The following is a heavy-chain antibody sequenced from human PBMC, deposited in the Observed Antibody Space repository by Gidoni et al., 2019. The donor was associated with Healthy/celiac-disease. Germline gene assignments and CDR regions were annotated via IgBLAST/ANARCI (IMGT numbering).Heavy chain of an antibody. V-gene: IGHV2-26*01. CDR2: IFSNDDK. CDR1: GFSLRNARMG. J-gene: IGHJ4*02. D-gene: IGHD3-22*01. Sequence: QVNVKASGPVLVKPTETLTLTCTLSGFSLRNARMGVSWIRQPPGKALEWLAPIFSNDDKSSSTTLKTRLTISKDTSKSQVVLTMTNMDPVDTATYYCARIGGYYYDSSGYYQDYWGQGTLVTVSS. CDR3: ARIGGYYYDSSGYYQDY.